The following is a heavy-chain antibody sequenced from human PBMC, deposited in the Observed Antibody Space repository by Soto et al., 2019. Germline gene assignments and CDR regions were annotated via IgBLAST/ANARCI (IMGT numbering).Heavy chain of an antibody. CDR2: ISSSSSYI. J-gene: IGHJ6*02. V-gene: IGHV3-21*01. Sequence: GGSPRLSCAASGFTFSSYSMNWVLQAPGKGLEWVSSISSSSSYIYYADSVKGRLTISRDNAKNSLYLQMNSLRAEDTAVYYCARVYSYGPYYYYGMDVWGQGPTVTVSS. CDR1: GFTFSSYS. D-gene: IGHD5-18*01. CDR3: ARVYSYGPYYYYGMDV.